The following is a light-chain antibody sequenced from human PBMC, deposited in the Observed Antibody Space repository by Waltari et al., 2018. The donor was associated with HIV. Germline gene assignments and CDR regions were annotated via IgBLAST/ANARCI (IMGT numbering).Light chain of an antibody. J-gene: IGLJ2*01. V-gene: IGLV3-27*01. CDR2: KDS. CDR1: VLAKTY. Sequence: SYELTQPSSVSVSPGQTARITCSGDVLAKTYARWFQQKPGQAPVLIIYKDSQRSSGIPERFSGSGSGTTVTLTISGAQVEDEADYYCYSAIDNNVIFGGGTKLTVL. CDR3: YSAIDNNVI.